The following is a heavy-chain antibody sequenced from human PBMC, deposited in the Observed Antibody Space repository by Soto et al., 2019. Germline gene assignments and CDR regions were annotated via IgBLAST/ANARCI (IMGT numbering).Heavy chain of an antibody. V-gene: IGHV4-59*01. D-gene: IGHD6-13*01. CDR3: ARDGWPSSSWYTNQH. Sequence: PSETLSLTCTVSGGSISSYYWSWIRQPPGKGLEWIGYIYYSGSTNYNPSLKSRVTISVDTSKNQFSLKLSSVTAADTAVYYCARDGWPSSSWYTNQHWGQGTLVTVS. J-gene: IGHJ1*01. CDR1: GGSISSYY. CDR2: IYYSGST.